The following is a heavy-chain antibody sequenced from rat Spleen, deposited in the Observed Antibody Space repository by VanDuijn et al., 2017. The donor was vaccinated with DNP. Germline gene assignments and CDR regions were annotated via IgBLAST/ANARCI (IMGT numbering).Heavy chain of an antibody. Sequence: EVQLQESGPGLVKPSQSLPLTCSVTGYSIISNYWGWIRKFPGNKMEWMGYISYSGSTSYNPSLKSRMSITRDTSKNQFFLHLNSVTAEDTATYYCARWRDSYGHDYFDSWGQGVMVTVSS. CDR2: ISYSGST. CDR1: GYSIISNY. J-gene: IGHJ2*01. D-gene: IGHD1-12*01. V-gene: IGHV3-1*01. CDR3: ARWRDSYGHDYFDS.